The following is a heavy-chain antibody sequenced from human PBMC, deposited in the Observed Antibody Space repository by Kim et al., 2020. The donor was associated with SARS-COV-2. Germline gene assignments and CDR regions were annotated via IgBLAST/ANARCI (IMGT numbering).Heavy chain of an antibody. CDR1: GFTFSSYA. J-gene: IGHJ5*02. D-gene: IGHD6-13*01. Sequence: GGSLRLSCAASGFTFSSYAMHWVRQAPGKGLEWVAVISYDGSNKYYADSVKGRFTISRDNSKNTLYLQMNSLRAEDTAVYYCARDPSSSWYNWFDPWGQGPGDTV. CDR2: ISYDGSNK. CDR3: ARDPSSSWYNWFDP. V-gene: IGHV3-30-3*01.